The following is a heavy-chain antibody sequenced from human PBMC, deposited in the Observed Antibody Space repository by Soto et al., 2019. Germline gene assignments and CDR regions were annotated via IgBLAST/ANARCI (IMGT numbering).Heavy chain of an antibody. CDR1: GYSFTDDG. J-gene: IGHJ1*01. CDR2: ISTYNGNT. Sequence: DSVKASCKAAGYSFTDDGLHWVRQAPGQGRGWRGWISTYNGNTNYAQGLQGRVTMTTDTSTTATSMELRRLRPADTAVFYCASARDDSSWSSPEHLQDPAQRPLVNLSS. CDR3: ASARDDSSWSSPEHLQD. V-gene: IGHV1-18*01. D-gene: IGHD3-22*01.